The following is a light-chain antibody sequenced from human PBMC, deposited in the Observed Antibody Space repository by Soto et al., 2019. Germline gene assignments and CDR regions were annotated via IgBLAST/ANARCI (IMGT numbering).Light chain of an antibody. J-gene: IGLJ2*01. CDR1: SSDIGGYKY. V-gene: IGLV2-14*01. Sequence: QSALTQPASVSGSPGQSITISCTGTSSDIGGYKYVSWYQQHPGKAPKLIIYEVTNRPSGVSDRFSGSKSGNTASLTISGLQAEDEAVYYCSSYTIYSTLLLFGGGTKLTVL. CDR3: SSYTIYSTLLL. CDR2: EVT.